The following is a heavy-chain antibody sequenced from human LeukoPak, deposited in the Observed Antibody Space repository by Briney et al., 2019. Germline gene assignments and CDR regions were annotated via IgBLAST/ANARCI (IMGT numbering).Heavy chain of an antibody. D-gene: IGHD2-2*02. J-gene: IGHJ4*02. V-gene: IGHV1-2*02. CDR3: ARDGGYCSSTSCYTGLDY. CDR2: INPNSGGT. Sequence: ASVTVSCKASGYTFTGYYMHWVRQAPGQGREWMGWINPNSGGTNYAQKLEGRVTMTRDTSISTAYMELSRLRSDDTAVYYCARDGGYCSSTSCYTGLDYWGQGTLVTVSS. CDR1: GYTFTGYY.